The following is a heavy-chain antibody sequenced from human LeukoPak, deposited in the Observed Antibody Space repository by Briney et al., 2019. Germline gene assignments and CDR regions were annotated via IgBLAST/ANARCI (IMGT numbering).Heavy chain of an antibody. CDR2: IYSDNT. J-gene: IGHJ4*02. CDR1: GFTVSSNS. D-gene: IGHD1-26*01. CDR3: AKDRRGQLLVGGADY. Sequence: GGSLRLSCTVSGFTVSSNSMSWVRQAPGKGLEWVSFIYSDNTHYSDSVKGRFTISRDNSKNTLYLQMNSLRAEDTAVYYCAKDRRGQLLVGGADYWGQGTLVTVSS. V-gene: IGHV3-66*03.